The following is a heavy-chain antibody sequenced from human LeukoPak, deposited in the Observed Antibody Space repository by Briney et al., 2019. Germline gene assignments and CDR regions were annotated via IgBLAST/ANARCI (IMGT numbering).Heavy chain of an antibody. CDR1: GFTFSDYY. D-gene: IGHD3-16*01. CDR3: ARDYYDYVWGSFSPVGY. V-gene: IGHV3-11*01. J-gene: IGHJ4*02. CDR2: ISSSGSTI. Sequence: GSLKLSCAASGFTFSDYYMSWIRQAPGKGVEWVSYISSSGSTIYYADSVKGRFTISRDNAKNSLYLQMNSLRAEDTAVYYCARDYYDYVWGSFSPVGYWGQGTLVTVSS.